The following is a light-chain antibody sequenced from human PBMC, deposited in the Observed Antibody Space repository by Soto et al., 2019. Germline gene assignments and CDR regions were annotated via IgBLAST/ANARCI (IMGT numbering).Light chain of an antibody. J-gene: IGLJ1*01. CDR2: DVS. CDR1: SIDVGGYNY. Sequence: QSALTQPRSVSGSPGQSVTISCTGTSIDVGGYNYVSWYQQHPGKAPKVMIYDVSKRPSGVPDRFSGSKSGNTASLTISGLQAEDEADYYCCSYAGSPYVFGTGTKVTVL. V-gene: IGLV2-11*01. CDR3: CSYAGSPYV.